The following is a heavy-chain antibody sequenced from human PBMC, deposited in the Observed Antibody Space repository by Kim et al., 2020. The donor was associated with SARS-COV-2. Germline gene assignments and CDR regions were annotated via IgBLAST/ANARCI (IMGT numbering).Heavy chain of an antibody. CDR2: ISSSSSYI. D-gene: IGHD5-18*01. Sequence: GGSLRLSCAASGFTFSSYSMNWVRQAPGKGLEWVSSISSSSSYIYYADSVKGRFTISRDNAKNSLYLQMNSLRAEDTAVYYCARDESEEIQLWLTSDYYYYGMDVWGQGTTVTVSS. V-gene: IGHV3-21*01. CDR1: GFTFSSYS. CDR3: ARDESEEIQLWLTSDYYYYGMDV. J-gene: IGHJ6*02.